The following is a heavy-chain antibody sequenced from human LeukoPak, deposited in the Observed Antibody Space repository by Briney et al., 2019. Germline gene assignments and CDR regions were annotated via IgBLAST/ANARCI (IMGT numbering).Heavy chain of an antibody. V-gene: IGHV1-2*02. D-gene: IGHD3-9*01. Sequence: ASVTVSCKASGYSFTDYYMHWVRQAPGQGLEWVGWINPHSGGTNYAQKFQGRVTMTRDTSISTAYMELTSLRSDDTAVYYCARGNDILTGFYPLQHWGQGTLVTASS. CDR2: INPHSGGT. J-gene: IGHJ1*01. CDR3: ARGNDILTGFYPLQH. CDR1: GYSFTDYY.